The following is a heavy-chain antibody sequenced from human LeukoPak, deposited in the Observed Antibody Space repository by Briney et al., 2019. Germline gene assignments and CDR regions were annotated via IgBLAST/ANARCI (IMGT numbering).Heavy chain of an antibody. J-gene: IGHJ6*03. CDR3: ARVTYYYDSSGYYSGYYYYYMDV. CDR2: IYYSGST. Sequence: SETLSLTCAVSGGSISSYYWSWLRQPPGKGLEWFGYIYYSGSTNYNPSPKSRVTISVDASKTQFSLKLRSLTAADTAVYYCARVTYYYDSSGYYSGYYYYYMDVWGKGTTVTVSS. V-gene: IGHV4-59*01. D-gene: IGHD3-22*01. CDR1: GGSISSYY.